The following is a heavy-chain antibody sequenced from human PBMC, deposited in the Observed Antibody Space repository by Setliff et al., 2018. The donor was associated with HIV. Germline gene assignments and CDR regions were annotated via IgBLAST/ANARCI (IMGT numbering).Heavy chain of an antibody. V-gene: IGHV4-39*01. CDR1: GGSISSSSYY. CDR2: IYYSGST. D-gene: IGHD6-19*01. J-gene: IGHJ4*02. CDR3: ASPASGGSSGQYHY. Sequence: SETLSLTCTVSGGSISSSSYYWGWIRQPPGKGLEWIGSIYYSGSTYYNPSLKSRVTISVDTSKNQFSLKLSPVTAADTAVYYCASPASGGSSGQYHYWGQGTLVTVSS.